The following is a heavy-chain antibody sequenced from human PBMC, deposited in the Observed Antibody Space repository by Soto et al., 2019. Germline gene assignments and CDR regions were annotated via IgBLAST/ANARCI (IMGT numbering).Heavy chain of an antibody. CDR3: ARGYTSYGYYFDY. V-gene: IGHV4-30-4*01. Sequence: QVQLQESGPGLVKPSQTLSLTCTVSGGSISSGDYYWSWIRQPPGKGLEGIGYIYYSGSTYYNPSLKSRVTISVDTYKNQFPLKLSSVTAADTAVYYCARGYTSYGYYFDYWGQGTLVTVSS. J-gene: IGHJ4*02. D-gene: IGHD5-18*01. CDR2: IYYSGST. CDR1: GGSISSGDYY.